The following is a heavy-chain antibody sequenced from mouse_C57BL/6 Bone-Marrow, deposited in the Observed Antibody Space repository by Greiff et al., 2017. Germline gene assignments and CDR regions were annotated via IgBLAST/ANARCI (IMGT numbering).Heavy chain of an antibody. CDR2: ISNGGGST. CDR1: GFTFSDYY. J-gene: IGHJ1*03. Sequence: EVQGVESGGGLVQPGGSLKLSCAASGFTFSDYYMYWVRQTPEKRLEWVAYISNGGGSTYYPDTVKGRFTLSRDNAKNTLYLQMSRLKSEDTAMYYCARHYYGSSYPDWYFDVWGTGTTVTVSS. V-gene: IGHV5-12*01. D-gene: IGHD1-1*01. CDR3: ARHYYGSSYPDWYFDV.